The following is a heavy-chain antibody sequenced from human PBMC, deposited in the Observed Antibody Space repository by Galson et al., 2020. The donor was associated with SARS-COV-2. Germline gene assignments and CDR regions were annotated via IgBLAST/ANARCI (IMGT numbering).Heavy chain of an antibody. CDR2: IDAAGNT. CDR3: LREGDTISPDC. D-gene: IGHD3-10*01. V-gene: IGHV3-53*01. CDR1: GFSVGSRR. J-gene: IGHJ4*02. Sequence: GVSLRLSCAASGFSVGSRRISWVRRAPGKGLEWVSLIDAAGNTFYADSIKGRFTISRDSSSNILFLQMNSLRAEDTAVYSCLREGDTISPDCWGPGTLVPVSS.